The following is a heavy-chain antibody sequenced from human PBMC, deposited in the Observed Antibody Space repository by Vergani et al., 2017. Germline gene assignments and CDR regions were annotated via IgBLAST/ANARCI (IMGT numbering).Heavy chain of an antibody. J-gene: IGHJ4*02. V-gene: IGHV4-30-4*01. Sequence: QVQLQESGPGLVKPSQTLSLTCTVSGGSISSDDYYWSWIRQPPGKGLEWIGYIYYSGCTYYNPSLKSRVTISVDTSKTQFTLKLSSVTAADTAVYYCASSIMITFGGVIGFDYWGEGTLVTVSS. CDR2: IYYSGCT. CDR3: ASSIMITFGGVIGFDY. CDR1: GGSISSDDYY. D-gene: IGHD3-16*02.